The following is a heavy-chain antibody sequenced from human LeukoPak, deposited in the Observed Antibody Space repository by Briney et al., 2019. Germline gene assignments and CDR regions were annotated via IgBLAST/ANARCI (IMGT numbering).Heavy chain of an antibody. V-gene: IGHV4-34*01. D-gene: IGHD3-3*01. CDR1: GGSFSGYY. CDR2: INHSGST. CDR3: AREGRRITISGVVLAFDI. J-gene: IGHJ3*02. Sequence: PSETLSLTRAVYGGSFSGYYWSWIRQPPGKGLEWIGEINHSGSTNYNPSLKSRVTISVDTSKNQFSLKLSSVTAADTAVYYCAREGRRITISGVVLAFDIWGQGTMVTVSS.